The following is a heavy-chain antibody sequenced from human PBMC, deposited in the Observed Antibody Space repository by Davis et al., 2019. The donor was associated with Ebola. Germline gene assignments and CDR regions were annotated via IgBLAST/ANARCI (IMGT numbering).Heavy chain of an antibody. J-gene: IGHJ4*02. V-gene: IGHV3-11*06. D-gene: IGHD6-19*01. CDR3: AKDGIAVSDY. CDR1: GFSFSDYY. Sequence: GESLKISCAVPGFSFSDYYMTWIRQAPGKGLEWVSYISSSSSYIKHADSVKGRFTISRDNAENSVYLQMNSLRAEDTAVYYCAKDGIAVSDYWGQGTLVTVSS. CDR2: ISSSSSYI.